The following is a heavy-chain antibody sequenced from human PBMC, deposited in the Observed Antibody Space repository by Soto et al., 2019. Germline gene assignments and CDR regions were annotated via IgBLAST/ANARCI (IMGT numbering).Heavy chain of an antibody. Sequence: EMQLVESGGGLVKPGGSLRLSCAASGFTFADAWMSWVHQAPGRGLEWVGRIKREADGGTTDYAAPVKGRTTISRDDSKNTLYLQMNSLKTEDTAVYYCTTGLSNGYYNFDYWGQGTPVTVSS. CDR1: GFTFADAW. D-gene: IGHD3-22*01. CDR2: IKREADGGTT. CDR3: TTGLSNGYYNFDY. V-gene: IGHV3-15*01. J-gene: IGHJ4*02.